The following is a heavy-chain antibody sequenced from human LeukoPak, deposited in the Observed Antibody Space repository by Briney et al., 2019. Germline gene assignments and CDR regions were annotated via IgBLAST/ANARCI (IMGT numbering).Heavy chain of an antibody. CDR1: GGSISSSGYY. CDR2: TYYSRST. D-gene: IGHD5-24*01. Sequence: KPSETLSLTCTVSGGSISSSGYYWGWVRQPPGKGLEWIASTYYSRSTSYNPSLRSRVTISVDTSKNQFSLKLSSVTAADTALYYCVRSRDGYNLLDYWGQGTLVTVSS. J-gene: IGHJ4*02. V-gene: IGHV4-39*01. CDR3: VRSRDGYNLLDY.